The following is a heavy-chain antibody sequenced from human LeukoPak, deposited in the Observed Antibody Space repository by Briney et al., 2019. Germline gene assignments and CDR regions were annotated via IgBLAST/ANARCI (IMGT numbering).Heavy chain of an antibody. CDR1: GFTFSSYG. J-gene: IGHJ4*02. V-gene: IGHV3-30*18. Sequence: GRSLRLSCAASGFTFSSYGMHWVRQAPGKGLEWVAVISYDGSNKYYADSVKGRFTISRDNSKNTLYLQMNSLRAEDTAVYYCAKPPHFSDVEMATPFDYWGQGTLVTVSS. CDR2: ISYDGSNK. D-gene: IGHD5-24*01. CDR3: AKPPHFSDVEMATPFDY.